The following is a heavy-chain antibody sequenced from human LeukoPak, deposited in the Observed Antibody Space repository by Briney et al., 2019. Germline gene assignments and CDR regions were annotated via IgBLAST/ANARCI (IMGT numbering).Heavy chain of an antibody. V-gene: IGHV1-46*01. CDR1: GDTFTNYY. J-gene: IGHJ4*02. CDR3: AREGFYGRELFPAFDY. CDR2: INPSGSST. Sequence: ASVKVSCKASGDTFTNYYIHWVRQAPGQGLEWMGIINPSGSSTSYAQKFQGRVTMTRDTSTSTVNMELSNLRSEDAAVYYCAREGFYGRELFPAFDYWGQGTLVTVSS. D-gene: IGHD3-10*01.